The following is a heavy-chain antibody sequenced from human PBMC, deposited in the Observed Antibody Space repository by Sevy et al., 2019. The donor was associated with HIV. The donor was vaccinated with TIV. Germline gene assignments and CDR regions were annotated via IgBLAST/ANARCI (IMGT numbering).Heavy chain of an antibody. CDR2: IRYDGSNK. CDR3: AKDPDRSSSWCDY. Sequence: GGSLRLSCAASGFTFSTYGMHWVRQAPGKGLEWVAFIRYDGSNKYYPDSVKGRFTISRDNSKNTLYLQMNSLRPEDTAVYYCAKDPDRSSSWCDYWGQGTLVTVSS. V-gene: IGHV3-30*02. D-gene: IGHD6-13*01. CDR1: GFTFSTYG. J-gene: IGHJ4*02.